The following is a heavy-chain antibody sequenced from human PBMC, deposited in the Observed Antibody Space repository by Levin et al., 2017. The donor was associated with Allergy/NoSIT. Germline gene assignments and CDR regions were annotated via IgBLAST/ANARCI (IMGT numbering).Heavy chain of an antibody. CDR1: GGSISSSSYY. J-gene: IGHJ4*02. V-gene: IGHV4-39*01. CDR3: ARHLWWLF. CDR2: VHYTGTT. Sequence: SQTLSLTCTVSGGSISSSSYYWGWIRQPPGKGLEWIASVHYTGTTYYNPSLNSRVTISVDTSKNQFSLNLNSVTAADTAVYYCARHLWWLFWGQGTLVTVSS. D-gene: IGHD2-21*01.